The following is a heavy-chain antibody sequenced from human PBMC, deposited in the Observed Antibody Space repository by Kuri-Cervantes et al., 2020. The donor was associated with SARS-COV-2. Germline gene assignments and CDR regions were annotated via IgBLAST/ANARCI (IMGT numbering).Heavy chain of an antibody. CDR3: ARNLSSSWYGNWFDP. D-gene: IGHD6-13*01. CDR1: GFTFSSYS. CDR2: ISSSSSYI. J-gene: IGHJ5*02. Sequence: GGSLRLSCAASGFTFSSYSMNWVRQAPGKGLEWVSSISSSSSYIYYADSVKGRFTISRDNAKNSLYLQMNSLRAEDTAVYYCARNLSSSWYGNWFDPWGQGTLVTVSS. V-gene: IGHV3-21*01.